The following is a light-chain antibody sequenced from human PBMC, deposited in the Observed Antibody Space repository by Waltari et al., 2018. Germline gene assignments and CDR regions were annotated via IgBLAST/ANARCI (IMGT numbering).Light chain of an antibody. V-gene: IGKV2D-29*01. J-gene: IGKJ1*01. CDR3: MHSVEHPWT. Sequence: DIVMTQTPLYLSVTPGQPASISCRSSQSLLFRDGKTYLYWFLQKPGQPPQLLISQLSNRLSGGPGRFSGSGSGTDFTLRISRVEAEDAGIYYCMHSVEHPWTFGQGTKVEIK. CDR2: QLS. CDR1: QSLLFRDGKTY.